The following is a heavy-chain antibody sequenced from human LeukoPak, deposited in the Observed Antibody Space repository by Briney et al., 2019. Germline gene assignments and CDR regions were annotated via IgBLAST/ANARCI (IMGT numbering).Heavy chain of an antibody. CDR1: GGPVSSGSYY. V-gene: IGHV4-61*01. D-gene: IGHD5-18*01. CDR3: AREAMYSYGNNFDY. CDR2: IYYSGST. J-gene: IGHJ4*02. Sequence: PSETLSLTCTVSGGPVSSGSYYWSWIRQPPGKGLEWIGYIYYSGSTNYNPSLKSRVTISVDTSKNQFSLKLSSVTAADTAVYHCAREAMYSYGNNFDYWGQGTLVTVSS.